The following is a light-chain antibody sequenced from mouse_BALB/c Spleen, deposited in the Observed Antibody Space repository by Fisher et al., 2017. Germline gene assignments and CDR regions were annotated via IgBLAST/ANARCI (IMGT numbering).Light chain of an antibody. Sequence: IVMTQSTAIMSASLGEKVTMSCRASSSVNYMYWYQQKSETSPKPWIYGTSNLASGVPARFSGSGSGTFYSLTISRMKAEDAATYYCQQRSSYPFTFGSGTKLEIK. J-gene: IGKJ4*01. CDR1: SSVNY. CDR2: GTS. CDR3: QQRSSYPFT. V-gene: IGKV4-57*01.